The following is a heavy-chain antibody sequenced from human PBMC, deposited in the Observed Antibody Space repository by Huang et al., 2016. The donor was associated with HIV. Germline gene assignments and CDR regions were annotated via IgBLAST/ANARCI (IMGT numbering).Heavy chain of an antibody. CDR2: INPKRGGT. CDR3: ARDWSFGSSTSPAD. J-gene: IGHJ4*02. V-gene: IGHV1-2*02. Sequence: QVQLVQSGAEVKNPGASVRVSCKASGYTFTDSNIHWVRQAPGQGLEWMGWINPKRGGTIYAQSFQGRVTMTRDTTISTVHMDLRRIQSDDTAVYFCARDWSFGSSTSPADWGQGTLVTVSS. CDR1: GYTFTDSN. D-gene: IGHD6-6*01.